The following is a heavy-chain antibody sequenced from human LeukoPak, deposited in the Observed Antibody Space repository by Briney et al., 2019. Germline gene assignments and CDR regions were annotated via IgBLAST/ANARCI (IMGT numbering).Heavy chain of an antibody. D-gene: IGHD3-22*01. CDR2: IYYSGST. J-gene: IGHJ3*02. CDR1: GGSISSSSYY. CDR3: ARVLDYDSSGYSI. V-gene: IGHV4-39*07. Sequence: SETLSLTCTVSGGSISSSSYYWGWIRQPPGKGLEWIGSIYYSGSTYYNPSLKSRVTISVDTSKNQFSLKLSSVTAADTAVYYCARVLDYDSSGYSIWGQGTMVTVSS.